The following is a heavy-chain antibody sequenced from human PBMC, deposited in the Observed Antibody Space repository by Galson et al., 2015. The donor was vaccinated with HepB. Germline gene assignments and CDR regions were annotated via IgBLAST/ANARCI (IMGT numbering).Heavy chain of an antibody. V-gene: IGHV3-23*01. J-gene: IGHJ4*02. D-gene: IGHD2-2*01. CDR3: AKMAPRDCTSTSCQFDY. CDR1: GFTFSNYA. CDR2: ITASGADT. Sequence: SLRLSCAASGFTFSNYAMSWVRQAPRKGLEWVSAITASGADTFSADSVKGRFTISRDNSKNTLYLQMNSLRAEDTAVYYCAKMAPRDCTSTSCQFDYWGQGTLVTVSS.